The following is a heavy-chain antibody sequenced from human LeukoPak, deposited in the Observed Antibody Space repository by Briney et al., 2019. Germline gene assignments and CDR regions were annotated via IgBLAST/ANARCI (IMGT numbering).Heavy chain of an antibody. CDR2: IKQDGSEK. J-gene: IGHJ6*03. CDR3: ARDEIVATTKANYYYYMDV. D-gene: IGHD5-12*01. V-gene: IGHV3-7*01. CDR1: GFTFSSYW. Sequence: GGSLRLSCAASGFTFSSYWMSWVRQAPEKGLEWVANIKQDGSEKYYVDSVKGRFTISRDNAKNSLYLQMNSLRAEDTAVYYCARDEIVATTKANYYYYMDVWGKGTTVTISS.